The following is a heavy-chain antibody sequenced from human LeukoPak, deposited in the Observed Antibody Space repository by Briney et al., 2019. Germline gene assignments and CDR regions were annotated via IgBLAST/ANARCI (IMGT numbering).Heavy chain of an antibody. CDR1: GFTFSSYS. CDR3: ARSLTSGYSMAYDY. Sequence: GGSLRLSCAASGFTFSSYSMNWVRQAPGKGLEWVSYISSSSSTIYYADSVKGRFTISRDNAKNSLYLQVNRLGAEDTAVYYCARSLTSGYSMAYDYWGQGTLVTVSS. J-gene: IGHJ4*02. D-gene: IGHD2-15*01. CDR2: ISSSSSTI. V-gene: IGHV3-48*01.